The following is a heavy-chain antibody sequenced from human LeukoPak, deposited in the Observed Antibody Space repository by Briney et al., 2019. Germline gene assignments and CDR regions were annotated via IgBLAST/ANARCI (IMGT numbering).Heavy chain of an antibody. CDR2: INHSGST. D-gene: IGHD3-16*02. V-gene: IGHV4-34*01. J-gene: IGHJ4*02. Sequence: SETLSLTCAVYGGSFRGYYWSWIRQPPGKGLEWIGEINHSGSTNYNPSLKSRVTISVDTSKNQFSLKLSSVTAADTAVYYCARAYDYVWGSYRPNPYYFDYWGQGTLVTVSS. CDR1: GGSFRGYY. CDR3: ARAYDYVWGSYRPNPYYFDY.